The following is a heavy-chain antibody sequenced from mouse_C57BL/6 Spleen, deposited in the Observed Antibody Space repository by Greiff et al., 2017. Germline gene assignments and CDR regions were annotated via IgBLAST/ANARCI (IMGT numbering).Heavy chain of an antibody. D-gene: IGHD1-1*01. CDR1: GFTFSNYW. Sequence: EVQLVESGGGLVQPGGSMKLSCVASGFTFSNYWMNWVRQSPEKGLEWVAQIRLKSDNYATHYAESVKGRFTISRDDSKSSVYLQMNNLRAEDTGIYYCPTNYYGSSYYFDYWGQGTTLTVSS. V-gene: IGHV6-3*01. CDR3: PTNYYGSSYYFDY. CDR2: IRLKSDNYAT. J-gene: IGHJ2*01.